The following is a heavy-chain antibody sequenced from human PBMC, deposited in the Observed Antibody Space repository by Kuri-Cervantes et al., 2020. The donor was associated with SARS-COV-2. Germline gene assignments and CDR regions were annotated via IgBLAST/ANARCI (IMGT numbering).Heavy chain of an antibody. Sequence: GESLKISCKGSGYSFTSYWIGWVRQMPGKGLEWMGIIYPGDSDTRYSPSFQGQVTISADKSISTVYLQWSSLKASDTAMYYCARQSADCSSTSCYIDYWGQGTLVTVSS. V-gene: IGHV5-51*01. CDR2: IYPGDSDT. D-gene: IGHD2-2*02. CDR3: ARQSADCSSTSCYIDY. J-gene: IGHJ4*02. CDR1: GYSFTSYW.